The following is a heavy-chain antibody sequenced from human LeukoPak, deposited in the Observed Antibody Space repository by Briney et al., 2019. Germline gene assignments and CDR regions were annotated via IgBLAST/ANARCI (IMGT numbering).Heavy chain of an antibody. V-gene: IGHV4-39*01. CDR2: VRDNGEN. CDR1: GDSIGSSYYY. J-gene: IGHJ3*01. CDR3: ARQPANTAAFDV. D-gene: IGHD5-18*01. Sequence: SETLSLTCTVSGDSIGSSYYYWAWVRQPPGKGLEWIAYVRDNGENNYNPSLKSRVAISLDTANNQISLRLNFVTAADTAIYYCARQPANTAAFDVWGQGTMVTVSS.